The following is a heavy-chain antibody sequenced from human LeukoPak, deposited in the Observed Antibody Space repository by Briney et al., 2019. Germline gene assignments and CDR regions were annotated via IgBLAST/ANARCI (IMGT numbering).Heavy chain of an antibody. V-gene: IGHV1-8*02. CDR2: MNPNSGNT. CDR3: ARGGTLDYEGYMDV. D-gene: IGHD3-22*01. CDR1: GGTFSSYA. J-gene: IGHJ6*03. Sequence: ASVKVSCKASGGTFSSYAISWVRQAPGQGLEWMGWMNPNSGNTGYAQKFQGRVTMTRNTSISTAYMELSSLRSEDTAVYYCARGGTLDYEGYMDVWGKGTTVTISS.